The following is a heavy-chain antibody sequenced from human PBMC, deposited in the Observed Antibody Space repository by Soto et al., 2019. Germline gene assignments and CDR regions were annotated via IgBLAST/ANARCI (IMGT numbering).Heavy chain of an antibody. D-gene: IGHD3-22*01. V-gene: IGHV4-30-2*01. J-gene: IGHJ4*02. CDR1: GGSVCIGGYA. Sequence: SESMSLTCAVSGGSVCIGGYAWSWIRQPPGKGLEWIGYIYHSGSTYYNPSLKSRVTISVDRSKNQFSLKLSSVTAADTAVYYCARGYYYNSSGYLSHWGQGTLVTVSS. CDR3: ARGYYYNSSGYLSH. CDR2: IYHSGST.